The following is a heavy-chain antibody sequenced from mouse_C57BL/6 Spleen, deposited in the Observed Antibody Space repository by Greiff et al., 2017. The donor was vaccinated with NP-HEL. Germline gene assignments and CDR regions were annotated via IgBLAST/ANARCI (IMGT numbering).Heavy chain of an antibody. D-gene: IGHD2-4*01. V-gene: IGHV2-2*01. CDR1: GFSLTSYG. Sequence: QVQLKQSGPGLVQPSQSLSITCTVSGFSLTSYGVHWVRQSPGKGLEWLGVIWSGGSTDYNAAFISRLSISKDNSKSQVFFKMNSLQADDTAIYYCARKDDYDIAYWGQGTLVTVSA. CDR3: ARKDDYDIAY. CDR2: IWSGGST. J-gene: IGHJ3*01.